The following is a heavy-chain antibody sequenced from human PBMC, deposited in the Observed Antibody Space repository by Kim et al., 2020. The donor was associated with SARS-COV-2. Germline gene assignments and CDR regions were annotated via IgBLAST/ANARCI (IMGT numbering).Heavy chain of an antibody. J-gene: IGHJ4*02. CDR3: AKLQLPGMVITYFDY. Sequence: GGSLRLSCAASGFTFSSYAMSWVRQAPGKGLEWVSAISGSGGSTYYADSVKGRFTISRDNSKNTLYLQMNSLRAEDTAVYYCAKLQLPGMVITYFDYWGQGTLVTVSS. CDR2: ISGSGGST. V-gene: IGHV3-23*01. CDR1: GFTFSSYA. D-gene: IGHD3-3*01.